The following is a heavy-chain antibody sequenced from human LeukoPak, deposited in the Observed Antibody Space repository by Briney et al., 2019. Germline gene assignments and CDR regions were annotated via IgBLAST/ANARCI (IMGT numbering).Heavy chain of an antibody. CDR3: AKHPGDWEGGETPFDY. J-gene: IGHJ4*02. CDR2: ISGRGDST. V-gene: IGHV3-23*01. CDR1: GFTFNSYA. D-gene: IGHD3-16*01. Sequence: GGSLRLSCAASGFTFNSYAMSWVRQTPGKGLEWVSAISGRGDSTYYEDSVKGRFTISRDNSKNTLYLQMNSLRAEDTAVYYCAKHPGDWEGGETPFDYWGQGTLVTVSS.